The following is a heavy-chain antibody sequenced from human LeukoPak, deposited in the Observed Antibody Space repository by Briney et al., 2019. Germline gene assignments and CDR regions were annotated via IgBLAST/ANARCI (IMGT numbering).Heavy chain of an antibody. V-gene: IGHV3-23*01. D-gene: IGHD6-19*01. J-gene: IGHJ4*02. CDR1: GFTFSSYG. Sequence: GGSLRLSCAASGFTFSSYGMSWVRQAPGKGLEWVSAISDSGGSTYYADSVKGRFTISRDNSKNTLYLQMNSLRAEDTAVYYCAKDGSSGWSAPSYFDYWGQGTLVTVSS. CDR3: AKDGSSGWSAPSYFDY. CDR2: ISDSGGST.